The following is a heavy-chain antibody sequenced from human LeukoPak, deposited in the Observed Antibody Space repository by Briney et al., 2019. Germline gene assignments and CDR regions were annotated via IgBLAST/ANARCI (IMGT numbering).Heavy chain of an antibody. CDR2: IIPIFGTA. CDR3: ARDGARSGYSYGEYYFDY. CDR1: GGTFSSYA. V-gene: IGHV1-69*05. J-gene: IGHJ4*02. D-gene: IGHD5-18*01. Sequence: SVKVSCKASGGTFSSYAISWVRQAPGRGLEWMGRIIPIFGTASYAQKFQGRVTITTDESTSTAYMELSSLRSEDTAVYYCARDGARSGYSYGEYYFDYWGQGTLVTVSS.